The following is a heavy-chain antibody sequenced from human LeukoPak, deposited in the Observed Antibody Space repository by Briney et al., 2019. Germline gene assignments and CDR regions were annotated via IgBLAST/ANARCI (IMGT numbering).Heavy chain of an antibody. V-gene: IGHV3-23*01. J-gene: IGHJ4*02. CDR1: GFTFSSHA. CDR3: ARDQAAPVDYFDY. CDR2: ISGSGDST. Sequence: PGGSLRLSCAASGFTFSSHAMSWVRQAPGKGLGWVSGISGSGDSTWYADSVKGRFTISRDNSKNTLYLQTNSLRAEDTAVYYCARDQAAPVDYFDYWGQGTLVTVSS. D-gene: IGHD6-13*01.